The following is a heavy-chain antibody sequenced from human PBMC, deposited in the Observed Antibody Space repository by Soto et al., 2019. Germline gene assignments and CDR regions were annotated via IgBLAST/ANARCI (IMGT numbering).Heavy chain of an antibody. CDR2: VTGYDGNA. Sequence: QVQLVQSGAEVKKPGASVKVSCKASGYTFTHYGISWVRQAPGQGLEWMGWVTGYDGNANYEQRFQGRVTMTTDTSTNTAYMDLRRLSSDDTAVYYCARTTHEEPNFDYWCQGTLCTVSS. V-gene: IGHV1-18*01. CDR3: ARTTHEEPNFDY. D-gene: IGHD1-26*01. J-gene: IGHJ4*02. CDR1: GYTFTHYG.